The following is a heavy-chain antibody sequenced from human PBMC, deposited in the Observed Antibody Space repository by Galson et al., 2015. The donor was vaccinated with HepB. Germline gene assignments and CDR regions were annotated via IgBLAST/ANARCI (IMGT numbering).Heavy chain of an antibody. V-gene: IGHV3-7*03. J-gene: IGHJ4*01. Sequence: SLRLSCAASGINFSGYWMSWVRQAPGKGLEWVANIRPDGGQRAYVDSVKGRFTISRDNAKSSLYLQMDSLGVEDTAVYHCVRDRGFGANDYWGHGTLVTFSS. CDR2: IRPDGGQR. D-gene: IGHD3-10*01. CDR1: GINFSGYW. CDR3: VRDRGFGANDY.